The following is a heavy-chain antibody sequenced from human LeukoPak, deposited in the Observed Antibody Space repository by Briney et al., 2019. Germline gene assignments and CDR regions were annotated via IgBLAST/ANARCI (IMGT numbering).Heavy chain of an antibody. CDR2: IKSKTDGGTT. D-gene: IGHD2-2*02. V-gene: IGHV3-15*01. Sequence: GGSLRLSCAASGFTFSSYSMNWVRQAPGKGLEWVGRIKSKTDGGTTDYAAPVKGRFTISRDDSKNTLYLQMNSLKTEDTAVYYCTTEADCSSTSCYNQILYYFDYWGQGTLVTVSS. J-gene: IGHJ4*02. CDR1: GFTFSSYS. CDR3: TTEADCSSTSCYNQILYYFDY.